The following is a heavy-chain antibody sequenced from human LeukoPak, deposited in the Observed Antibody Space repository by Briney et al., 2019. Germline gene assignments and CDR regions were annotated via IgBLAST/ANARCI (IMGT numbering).Heavy chain of an antibody. CDR3: ARIVQWPKGFDH. CDR2: ISIGGNT. J-gene: IGHJ4*02. CDR1: GFTFSTYA. Sequence: GGSLRLSRAASGFTFSTYAMTWVRQAPGKGLEYVSAISIGGNTFYADSVKGRFTISRDNSKNTLYLQMSSLRVEDTAAYYCARIVQWPKGFDHWGQGTLVTVSS. V-gene: IGHV3-23*01. D-gene: IGHD6-19*01.